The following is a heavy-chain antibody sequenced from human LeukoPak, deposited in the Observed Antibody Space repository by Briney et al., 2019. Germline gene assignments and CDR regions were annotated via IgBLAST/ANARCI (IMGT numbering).Heavy chain of an antibody. V-gene: IGHV1-18*01. D-gene: IGHD6-13*01. CDR2: ISAYNGNT. Sequence: GASVKVSCKASGYTFTTYGFTWVRQAPGQGLEWMGWISAYNGNTNYAQKLQGRVTMTTDTSTSTAYMELRSLRSDDTAVYYCARGLIAAAGTGFDYWGQGTLVTVSS. CDR3: ARGLIAAAGTGFDY. CDR1: GYTFTTYG. J-gene: IGHJ4*02.